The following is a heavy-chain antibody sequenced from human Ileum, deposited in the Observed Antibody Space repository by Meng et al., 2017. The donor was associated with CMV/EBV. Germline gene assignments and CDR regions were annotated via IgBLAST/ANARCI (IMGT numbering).Heavy chain of an antibody. D-gene: IGHD5-24*01. CDR1: GVSLYGFF. CDR3: ASGRLQFTPSALQH. CDR2: VNNRERT. Sequence: QRLCAGLWKPSETLSITCVVSGVSLYGFFCSWIRQPPGRGLEWIGEVNNRERTNYNPSLKSRLTISIDTSKRQLSLMVTSVTAADSAIYYCASGRLQFTPSALQHWGPSTLVTVSS. V-gene: IGHV4-34*02. J-gene: IGHJ1*01.